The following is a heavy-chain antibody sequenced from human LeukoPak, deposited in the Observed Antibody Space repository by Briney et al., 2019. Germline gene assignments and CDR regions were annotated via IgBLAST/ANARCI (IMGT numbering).Heavy chain of an antibody. D-gene: IGHD6-13*01. CDR1: GGSFSGYY. Sequence: SETLSLTCAVYGGSFSGYYWSWIRQPPGKGLEWIGEINHSGSTIYNPSLKSRVTISVDTSKNQFSLKLSSVTAADTAVYYCARRGRYSSSWYFDYWGQGTLVTVSS. J-gene: IGHJ4*02. CDR2: INHSGST. CDR3: ARRGRYSSSWYFDY. V-gene: IGHV4-34*01.